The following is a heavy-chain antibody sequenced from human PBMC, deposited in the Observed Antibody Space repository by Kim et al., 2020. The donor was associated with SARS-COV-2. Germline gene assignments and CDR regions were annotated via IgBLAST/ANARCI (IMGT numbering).Heavy chain of an antibody. D-gene: IGHD3-9*01. V-gene: IGHV4-61*02. Sequence: SETLSLTCTVSGGSISSGSYYWSWIRQPAGKGLEWIGRIYTSGSTNYNPSLKSRVTISVDTSKNQFSLKLSSVTAADTAVYYCARDVAGDILTDEPPETDDAFDIWGQGTMVTVSS. J-gene: IGHJ3*02. CDR1: GGSISSGSYY. CDR2: IYTSGST. CDR3: ARDVAGDILTDEPPETDDAFDI.